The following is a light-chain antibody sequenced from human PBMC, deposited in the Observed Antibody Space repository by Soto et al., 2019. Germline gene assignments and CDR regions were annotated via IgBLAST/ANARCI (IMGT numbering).Light chain of an antibody. CDR3: QQYGSSPRT. CDR1: QSVISTY. CDR2: DTT. Sequence: EIVITHSPVTLSVSPGERATLPCRASQSVISTYLAWYQQKPGQAPRLLIYDTTNRASGIPDRFRGLGSGTDFTLIIGRLEPEDFAVYYCQQYGSSPRTFGQGTKV. V-gene: IGKV3-20*01. J-gene: IGKJ1*01.